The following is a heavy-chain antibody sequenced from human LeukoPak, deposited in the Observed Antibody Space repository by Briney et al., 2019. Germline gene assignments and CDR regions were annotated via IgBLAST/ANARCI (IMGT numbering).Heavy chain of an antibody. CDR1: GGSISSYY. Sequence: SETLSLTCTVSGGSISSYYWSWIRQPPGKGLEWIGYIYYSGSTNYIPSLKSRVTISVDTSKNQFSLRLSFVTAADTALYYCARDCSSSSCYDYWGQGTLVTVSS. V-gene: IGHV4-59*01. CDR3: ARDCSSSSCYDY. D-gene: IGHD2-2*01. J-gene: IGHJ4*02. CDR2: IYYSGST.